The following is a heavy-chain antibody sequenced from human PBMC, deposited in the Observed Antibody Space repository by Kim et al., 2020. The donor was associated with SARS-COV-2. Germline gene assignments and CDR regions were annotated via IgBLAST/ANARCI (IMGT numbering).Heavy chain of an antibody. CDR3: VRERLSSSGAYMDV. CDR2: IFYSGST. Sequence: SETLSLTCTVSGDSISTYYWSWIRQSPGKGLEWIGNIFYSGSTHYIPSLKNRVTISIDTSKNQFSLKLKSVIAADTAMYFCVRERLSSSGAYMDVWGKGT. J-gene: IGHJ6*03. D-gene: IGHD6-6*01. CDR1: GDSISTYY. V-gene: IGHV4-59*01.